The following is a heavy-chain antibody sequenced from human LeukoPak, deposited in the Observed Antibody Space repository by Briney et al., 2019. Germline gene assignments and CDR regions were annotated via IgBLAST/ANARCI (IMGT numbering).Heavy chain of an antibody. CDR1: GGSFSGYY. CDR3: ARVTTVAPEAFDI. D-gene: IGHD4-23*01. CDR2: INHSGST. J-gene: IGHJ3*02. Sequence: SETLSLTCAVYGGSFSGYYWSWIRQPPGKGLEWIGEINHSGSTNYNPSLKSRVTISVGTSKNQLSLKLSSVTAADTAVYYCARVTTVAPEAFDIWGQGTMVTVSS. V-gene: IGHV4-34*01.